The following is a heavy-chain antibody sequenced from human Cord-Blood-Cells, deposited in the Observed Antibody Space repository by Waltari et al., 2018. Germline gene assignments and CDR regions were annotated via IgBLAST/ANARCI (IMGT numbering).Heavy chain of an antibody. CDR1: GGTFSSYA. CDR2: IIPILGIA. J-gene: IGHJ3*02. CDR3: ARGPAPNYYDSSCYYGAFDI. Sequence: QVQLVQSGAEVKKPGSSVKVSCKASGGTFSSYAISWVRQAPGQGLEWMGGIIPILGIANYAQKFQGRVTITADESTGTAYRELSSLRSEDTAVYYCARGPAPNYYDSSCYYGAFDIWGQGTMVTVSS. V-gene: IGHV1-69*04. D-gene: IGHD3-22*01.